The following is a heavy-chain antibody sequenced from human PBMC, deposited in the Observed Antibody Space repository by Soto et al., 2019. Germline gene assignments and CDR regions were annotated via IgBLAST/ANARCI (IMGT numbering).Heavy chain of an antibody. CDR3: ATVTTSSGWFDP. D-gene: IGHD4-17*01. Sequence: ASVKVSCKVSGYTLTELSMHWVRQAPGKGLEWMGGFDPEDGETIYAQKIQGRDTMTEDTSTDTAYMELSSLRSEDTAVYYCATVTTSSGWFDPWGQGTLVTVSS. CDR2: FDPEDGET. CDR1: GYTLTELS. J-gene: IGHJ5*02. V-gene: IGHV1-24*01.